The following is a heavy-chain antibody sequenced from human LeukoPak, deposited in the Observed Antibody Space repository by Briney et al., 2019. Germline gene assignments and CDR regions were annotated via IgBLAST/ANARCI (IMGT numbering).Heavy chain of an antibody. D-gene: IGHD2-2*02. CDR3: ARGRGDIVVVPAAIGGYYFDY. V-gene: IGHV4-34*01. CDR1: GGSFSGYY. J-gene: IGHJ4*02. Sequence: NTSETLSLTCAVYGGSFSGYYWSWIRQPPGKGLDWIGEINHSGSTNYNPSLKSRVTISVDTSKNQFSLKLSSVTAADTAVYYCARGRGDIVVVPAAIGGYYFDYWGQGTLVTVSS. CDR2: INHSGST.